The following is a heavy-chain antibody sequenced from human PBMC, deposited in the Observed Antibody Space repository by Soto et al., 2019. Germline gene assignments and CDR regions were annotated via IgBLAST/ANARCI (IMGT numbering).Heavy chain of an antibody. J-gene: IGHJ4*02. CDR1: GCTFSSYA. Sequence: GASVKVSCKASGCTFSSYAISWVRQAPGQGLEWMGGIIPIFGTANYAQKFQGRVTITADESTSTAYMELSSLRSEDTAVYYCARGPPASSSWYDYWGQGTLVTVSS. V-gene: IGHV1-69*13. CDR2: IIPIFGTA. D-gene: IGHD6-13*01. CDR3: ARGPPASSSWYDY.